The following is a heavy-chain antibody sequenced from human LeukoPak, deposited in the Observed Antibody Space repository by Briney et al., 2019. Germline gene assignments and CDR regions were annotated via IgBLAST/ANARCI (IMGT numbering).Heavy chain of an antibody. D-gene: IGHD2-15*01. V-gene: IGHV1-8*03. CDR2: MNPNSGNT. Sequence: ASVKVSCKASGYTFTSYDINWVRQATGQGLEWMGWMNPNSGNTGYAQKFQGRVTITRNTSISIAYMELSSLRSEDTAVYYCARGRYCSGGSCYWRGSWFDPWGQGTLVTVSS. J-gene: IGHJ5*02. CDR1: GYTFTSYD. CDR3: ARGRYCSGGSCYWRGSWFDP.